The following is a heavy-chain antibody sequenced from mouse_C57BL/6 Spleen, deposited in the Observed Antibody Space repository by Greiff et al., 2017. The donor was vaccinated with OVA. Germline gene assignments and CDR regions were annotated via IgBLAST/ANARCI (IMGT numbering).Heavy chain of an antibody. CDR3: ARGYYSNYEDY. D-gene: IGHD2-5*01. V-gene: IGHV1-22*01. Sequence: EVQLQESGPELVKPGASVKMSCKASGYTFTDYNMHWVKQSHGKSLEWIGYINPNNDGTSYNQKFKGKATLTVNKSSSTAYMELRSLTSEDSAVYYCARGYYSNYEDYWGQGTTLTVSS. CDR2: INPNNDGT. J-gene: IGHJ2*01. CDR1: GYTFTDYN.